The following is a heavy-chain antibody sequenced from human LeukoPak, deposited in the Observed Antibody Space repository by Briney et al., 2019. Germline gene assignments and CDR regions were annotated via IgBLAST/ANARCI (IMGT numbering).Heavy chain of an antibody. CDR2: ISYDGSNK. D-gene: IGHD2-21*02. Sequence: GGSLRLSCAASGFAFSSYGMHWVRQAPGKGLEWVAVISYDGSNKYYADSVKGRFTISRDNSKDTLYLQMNSLRVEDTTVYYCAKGPLVTDYYHGMDVWGQGTTVTVSS. CDR3: AKGPLVTDYYHGMDV. CDR1: GFAFSSYG. J-gene: IGHJ6*02. V-gene: IGHV3-30*18.